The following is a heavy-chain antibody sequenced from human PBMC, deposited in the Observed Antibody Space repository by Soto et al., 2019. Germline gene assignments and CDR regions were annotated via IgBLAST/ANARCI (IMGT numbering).Heavy chain of an antibody. D-gene: IGHD5-18*01. V-gene: IGHV4-59*01. CDR1: GGSISSYY. Sequence: SETLSLTCTVSGGSISSYYWSWIRQPPGKGLEWIGYIYYSGSTNYNPSLKSRVTISVDTSKNQFSLKLSSVTAAGTAVYYCGGPKPAIVTYWGQGTLVTVSS. CDR2: IYYSGST. J-gene: IGHJ4*02. CDR3: GGPKPAIVTY.